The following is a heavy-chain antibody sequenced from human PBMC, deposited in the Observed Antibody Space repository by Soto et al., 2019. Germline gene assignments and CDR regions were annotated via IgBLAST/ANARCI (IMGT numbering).Heavy chain of an antibody. CDR3: ARVCSGGSCYNDAFDI. Sequence: GASVKVSCKASGYTFTSYDINWVRQATGQGLEWMGWMNPNSGNTGYAQKFQGRVTMTRNTSISTAYMELSSLRSEDTAVYYCARVCSGGSCYNDAFDIWGQGTMVTVAS. J-gene: IGHJ3*02. V-gene: IGHV1-8*01. CDR2: MNPNSGNT. CDR1: GYTFTSYD. D-gene: IGHD2-15*01.